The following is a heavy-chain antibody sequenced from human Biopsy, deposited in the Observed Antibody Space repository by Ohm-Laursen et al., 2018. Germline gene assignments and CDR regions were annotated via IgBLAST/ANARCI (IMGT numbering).Heavy chain of an antibody. J-gene: IGHJ4*02. D-gene: IGHD2-8*01. V-gene: IGHV3-33*06. CDR2: IWDDGRNK. CDR1: GFSFSSYG. Sequence: SLRLSCSASGFSFSSYGMHWVRQAPGKGLEWVAAIWDDGRNKYYTDSVRGRFTISRDNSKNTLYLQMNSLRGEDTAVYYCAKCMTGGSNYYFHHCGQGTLVTVSS. CDR3: AKCMTGGSNYYFHH.